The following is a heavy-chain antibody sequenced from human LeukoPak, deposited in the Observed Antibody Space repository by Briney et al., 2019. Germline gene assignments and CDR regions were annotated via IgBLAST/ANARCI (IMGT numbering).Heavy chain of an antibody. CDR2: IGGSGGDT. D-gene: IGHD3-10*01. J-gene: IGHJ4*02. Sequence: GGSLRLSCVASGFTFSSSAMNWVRQAPGEGLEWVSAIGGSGGDTYYADSVKGRFTISRENSKTTVYLQMDNLRAEDMAVYYCARGSMVRGANDYWGQGTLVTVSS. CDR3: ARGSMVRGANDY. CDR1: GFTFSSSA. V-gene: IGHV3-23*01.